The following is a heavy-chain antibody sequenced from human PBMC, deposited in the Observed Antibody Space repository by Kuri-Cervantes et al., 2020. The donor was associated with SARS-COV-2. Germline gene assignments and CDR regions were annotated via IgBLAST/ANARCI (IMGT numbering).Heavy chain of an antibody. CDR1: GINFSSYS. V-gene: IGHV3-21*04. D-gene: IGHD5-24*01. Sequence: GESLKISCAASGINFSSYSMNWVRQAPGKGLEWVSSISSSSSYIYYADSVKGRFPISRDNAKNSLYLQMNSLRSEDTAVDYFARDPGEIATILFRDAFDIWGQGTMVTVSS. J-gene: IGHJ3*02. CDR2: ISSSSSYI. CDR3: ARDPGEIATILFRDAFDI.